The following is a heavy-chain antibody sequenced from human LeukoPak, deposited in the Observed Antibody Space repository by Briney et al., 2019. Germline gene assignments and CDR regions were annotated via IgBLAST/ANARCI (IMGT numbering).Heavy chain of an antibody. Sequence: SETLSLTCTVSGGSIKSDYWSWIRQPPGTGLEWIGYINYKWNTSSNPSLKSRVTLSIDTSKNQFSLRLTSVTAADTAVYYCARRISDPNYYYMDVWGKGTAVTVSS. D-gene: IGHD3-3*02. V-gene: IGHV4-59*08. CDR2: INYKWNT. J-gene: IGHJ6*03. CDR3: ARRISDPNYYYMDV. CDR1: GGSIKSDY.